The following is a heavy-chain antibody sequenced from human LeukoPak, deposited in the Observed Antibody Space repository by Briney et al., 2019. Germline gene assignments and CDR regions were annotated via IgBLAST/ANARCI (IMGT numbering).Heavy chain of an antibody. Sequence: GGSLRLSCAASGFTFSSYSMNWVRQAPGKGLEWVSSISSSSSYIYYADSVKGRFTISRGNAKNSLYLQMNSLRAEDTAVYYCARDSGIAAADPYWGQGTLVTVSS. V-gene: IGHV3-21*01. D-gene: IGHD6-13*01. CDR2: ISSSSSYI. CDR1: GFTFSSYS. CDR3: ARDSGIAAADPY. J-gene: IGHJ4*02.